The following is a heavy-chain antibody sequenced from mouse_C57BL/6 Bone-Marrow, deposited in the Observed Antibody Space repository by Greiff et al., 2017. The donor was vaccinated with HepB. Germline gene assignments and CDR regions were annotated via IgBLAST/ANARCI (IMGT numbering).Heavy chain of an antibody. CDR2: INYDGSST. J-gene: IGHJ2*01. Sequence: EVQLVESEGGLVQPGSSMKLSCTASGFTFSDYYMAWVRQVPEKGLEWVANINYDGSSTYYLDSLKSRFIISRDNAKNILYLQMSSLKSEDTATYYCARSPLYDGYYLDYWGQGTTLTVSS. V-gene: IGHV5-16*01. CDR1: GFTFSDYY. D-gene: IGHD2-3*01. CDR3: ARSPLYDGYYLDY.